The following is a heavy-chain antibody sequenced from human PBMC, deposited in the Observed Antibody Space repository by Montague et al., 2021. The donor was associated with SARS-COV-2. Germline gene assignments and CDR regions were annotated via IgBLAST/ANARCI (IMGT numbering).Heavy chain of an antibody. J-gene: IGHJ4*02. V-gene: IGHV4-59*01. CDR1: GGSISSYY. D-gene: IGHD3-3*01. Sequence: SETLSLTCTVSGGSISSYYWSWIRQPPGKGLERIGYIYYSGSTNYNPSLKSRVTISVDTPKNQFSLKLSSVTAADTAVYYCARAPVAHITIFGVVTSFDYWGQGTLVTVSS. CDR2: IYYSGST. CDR3: ARAPVAHITIFGVVTSFDY.